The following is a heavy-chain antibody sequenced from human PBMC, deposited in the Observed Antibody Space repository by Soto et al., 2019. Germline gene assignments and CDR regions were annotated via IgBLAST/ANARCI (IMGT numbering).Heavy chain of an antibody. Sequence: QVQLVQSGAEVKQPGASASVSCKASGYNFTTYVVHWSRQAPGQGPEWMGWINCGSGNTVYSQKFQGRVTFTRDTSATTAYMDLNSLTSGDTAVYYCARGYTSGWTFDFWGRGTLVTVSS. J-gene: IGHJ4*02. CDR2: INCGSGNT. D-gene: IGHD6-19*01. V-gene: IGHV1-3*01. CDR3: ARGYTSGWTFDF. CDR1: GYNFTTYV.